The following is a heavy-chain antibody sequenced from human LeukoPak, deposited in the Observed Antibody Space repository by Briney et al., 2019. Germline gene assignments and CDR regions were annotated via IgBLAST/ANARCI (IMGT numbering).Heavy chain of an antibody. J-gene: IGHJ4*02. V-gene: IGHV3-7*04. CDR3: AGGLGWLIDY. D-gene: IGHD2-15*01. CDR2: IEQDGGEK. CDR1: GFTFSNYW. Sequence: PGGSLRLSCAASGFTFSNYWMNWVRQAPGQGLEGVVNIEQDGGEKNYVDSVKGRFTISRDNAKNSLYLQMNSLRAEDTAVYYCAGGLGWLIDYWGQGTLVTVSS.